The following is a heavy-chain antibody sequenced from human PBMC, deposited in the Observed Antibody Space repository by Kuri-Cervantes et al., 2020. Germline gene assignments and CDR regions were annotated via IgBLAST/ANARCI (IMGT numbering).Heavy chain of an antibody. D-gene: IGHD3-22*01. Sequence: SQTLSLTCAVSGYSISSGYYWGWIRQPPGKGLEWIGSIYHGGSTYYSPFLRNRVTISLDTSKDQFSLKLSSVTAADTAVYYCAKRTAYDSSGYYSYYYYYYMDVWGKGTTVTVSS. V-gene: IGHV4-38-2*01. CDR3: AKRTAYDSSGYYSYYYYYYMDV. J-gene: IGHJ6*03. CDR2: IYHGGST. CDR1: GYSISSGYY.